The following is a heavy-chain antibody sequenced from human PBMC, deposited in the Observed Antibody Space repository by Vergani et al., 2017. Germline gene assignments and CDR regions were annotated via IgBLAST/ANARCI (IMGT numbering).Heavy chain of an antibody. CDR2: IIPILGIA. J-gene: IGHJ4*02. CDR1: GGTFSSYT. D-gene: IGHD2-15*01. CDR3: ARDQGRRDPYYFDY. Sequence: QVQLVQSGAEVKKPGSSVKVSCKASGGTFSSYTISWVRQAPGQGLEWMGRIIPILGIANYAQKFQGRVTITADKSTSTAYMELSSLRSEDTAVYYCARDQGRRDPYYFDYWGQGTLVTVSS. V-gene: IGHV1-69*08.